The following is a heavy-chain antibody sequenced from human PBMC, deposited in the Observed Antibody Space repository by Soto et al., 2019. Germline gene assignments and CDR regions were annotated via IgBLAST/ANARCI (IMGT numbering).Heavy chain of an antibody. CDR2: IYYSGST. Sequence: QVQLQESGPGLVKPSETLSLTCTVSGGSISSYYWSWIRQPPGKGLEWIGYIYYSGSTNYHPSLKSRVTKSVATAKNQFSLKLSSVTAADTAVYYCARRWGGTFDYWGQGTLVTVSS. CDR1: GGSISSYY. J-gene: IGHJ4*02. D-gene: IGHD2-21*01. V-gene: IGHV4-59*01. CDR3: ARRWGGTFDY.